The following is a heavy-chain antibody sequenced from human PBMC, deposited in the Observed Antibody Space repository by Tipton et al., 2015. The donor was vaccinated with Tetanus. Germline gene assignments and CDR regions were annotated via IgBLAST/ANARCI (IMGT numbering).Heavy chain of an antibody. CDR2: IHHSGTT. Sequence: GLVKPSQTLSLTCSVAGDPISRGALWSWIRQLPGKGLEWMGSIHHSGTTDYSPSLKSRLSISVDRSDYQFFLTLSSMTAADTAVYYCARGVVMIPETRRLNWFDAWGPGTLVNVSS. D-gene: IGHD2/OR15-2a*01. V-gene: IGHV4-31*03. CDR3: ARGVVMIPETRRLNWFDA. CDR1: GDPISRGAL. J-gene: IGHJ5*02.